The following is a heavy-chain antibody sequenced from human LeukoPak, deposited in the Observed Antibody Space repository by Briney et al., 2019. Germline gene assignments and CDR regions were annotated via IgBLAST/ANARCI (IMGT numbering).Heavy chain of an antibody. CDR1: GYTFTSND. Sequence: GASVKVSCKSSGYTFTSNDINWVRQATGQGLEWMGCINPNSGNTGYAQKFQGRVTITMNTSISTAYMELSSLRSENTAVYYCARGQEWELIDYWGQGNLVTVSS. J-gene: IGHJ4*02. V-gene: IGHV1-8*03. CDR2: INPNSGNT. CDR3: ARGQEWELIDY. D-gene: IGHD1-26*01.